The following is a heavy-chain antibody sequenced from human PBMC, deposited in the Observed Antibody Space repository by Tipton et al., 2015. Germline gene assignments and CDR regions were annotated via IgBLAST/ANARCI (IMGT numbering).Heavy chain of an antibody. V-gene: IGHV4-38-2*01. CDR3: ARGLLLWFGMSDY. D-gene: IGHD3-10*01. CDR2: ISNGGNT. Sequence: TLSLTCAVSAYSISTDYYWVWIRQPPGKGLEWIGTISNGGNTFYNPSLRSRVTISLDTSKTQFSLKLNSVTAADTAVYYCARGLLLWFGMSDYWGRRTLVTVSS. CDR1: AYSISTDYY. J-gene: IGHJ4*02.